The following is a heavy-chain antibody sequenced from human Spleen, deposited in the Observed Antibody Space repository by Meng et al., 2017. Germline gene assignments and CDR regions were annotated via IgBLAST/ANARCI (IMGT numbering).Heavy chain of an antibody. CDR3: ARDQSTGWNTDY. D-gene: IGHD6-19*01. Sequence: GESLKIPCAAPGFTFSTYAMNWVRQAPGKGLEWVSSISGGGGNTNYADSVKGRFTISRDNSENTLSLQMNSLRAEDTAVYYCARDQSTGWNTDYWGQGTLVTVSS. V-gene: IGHV3-23*01. CDR2: ISGGGGNT. CDR1: GFTFSTYA. J-gene: IGHJ4*02.